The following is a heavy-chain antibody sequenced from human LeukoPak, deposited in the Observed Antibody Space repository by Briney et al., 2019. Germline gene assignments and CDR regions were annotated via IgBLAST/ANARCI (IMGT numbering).Heavy chain of an antibody. Sequence: GGSLRLSCVGSGFTFNSNWMSWVRQAPGKGLEWVANIKQDGSEKLYVDSVKGRFTVSRDNAENSVYLKMKSLRGEHTDVYVCARDKYYDRYFDSWGKGNLVPVSS. J-gene: IGHJ4*02. D-gene: IGHD3-22*01. V-gene: IGHV3-7*01. CDR1: GFTFNSNW. CDR2: IKQDGSEK. CDR3: ARDKYYDRYFDS.